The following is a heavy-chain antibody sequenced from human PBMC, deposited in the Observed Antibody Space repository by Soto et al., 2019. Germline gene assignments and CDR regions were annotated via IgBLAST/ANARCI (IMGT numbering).Heavy chain of an antibody. CDR3: ARRDYSTSSLGPFDY. J-gene: IGHJ4*02. V-gene: IGHV4-59*11. Sequence: KLSETLSLTCVVSGGSISSHYWSWVRQPPGSGLEWIGYIHYSGSTNYSPSLKSRLTMSLDTSKNQFSLNLTSVTAADTAFYFCARRDYSTSSLGPFDYWGRGILVTVSS. D-gene: IGHD6-6*01. CDR2: IHYSGST. CDR1: GGSISSHY.